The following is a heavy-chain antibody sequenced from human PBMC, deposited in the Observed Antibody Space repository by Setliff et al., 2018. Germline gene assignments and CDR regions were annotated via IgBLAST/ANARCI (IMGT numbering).Heavy chain of an antibody. J-gene: IGHJ4*02. V-gene: IGHV4-34*01. CDR2: ISPGGST. Sequence: PSEPLSLTCGVFVTRGSFSGYYWSWIRQPPGKGLEWIGEISPGGSTIYNPSLRSRVTMSVDTSKNRFSLNLTSVTAADTAVYYCATSGFCSAGSCYSFDDWGQGALGTVSS. D-gene: IGHD2-15*01. CDR3: ATSGFCSAGSCYSFDD. CDR1: VTRGSFSGYY.